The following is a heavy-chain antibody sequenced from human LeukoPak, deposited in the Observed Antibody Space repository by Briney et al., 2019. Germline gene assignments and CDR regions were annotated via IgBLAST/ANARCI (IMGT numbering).Heavy chain of an antibody. Sequence: ASVKVSCKVSGYTLTELSMHWVRQAPGKGLEWTGGFDPEDGETIYAQKFQGRVTMTEDTSTDTAYMELSSLRSEDTAVYYCATVSGEGELVDPWGQGTLVTVSS. CDR2: FDPEDGET. J-gene: IGHJ5*02. CDR1: GYTLTELS. V-gene: IGHV1-24*01. D-gene: IGHD1-1*01. CDR3: ATVSGEGELVDP.